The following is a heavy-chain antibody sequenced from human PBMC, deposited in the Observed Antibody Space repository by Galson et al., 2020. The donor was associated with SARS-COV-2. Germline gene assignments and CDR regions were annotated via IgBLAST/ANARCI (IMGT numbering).Heavy chain of an antibody. CDR2: ISSDSRYI. V-gene: IGHV3-21*01. CDR1: GFTFNNYN. J-gene: IGHJ4*02. CDR3: ARARPGEPYDY. D-gene: IGHD7-27*01. Sequence: GSLRLSCAGSGFTFNNYNMYWVRQAPGKGLEWVSSISSDSRYIFYADSLKGRFTISRDNAKNSLYLEMNSLRVEDTAAYFCARARPGEPYDYWGQGTLVTVSS.